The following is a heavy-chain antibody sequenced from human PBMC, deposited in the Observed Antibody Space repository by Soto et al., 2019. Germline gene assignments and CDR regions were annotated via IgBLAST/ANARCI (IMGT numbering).Heavy chain of an antibody. CDR1: GGIFSTYA. CDR2: IIPIFGTP. Sequence: QVQLVQSGAEVKKPGSSVKVSCKASGGIFSTYAISWLRQAPGQGLEWMGGIIPIFGTPHYAQRFQGRVTITTDETTSTAYMELSRLRSEDTAVDYCERDRDEYGSWNYYISIDFWGKGTLVTVSS. V-gene: IGHV1-69*01. CDR3: ERDRDEYGSWNYYISIDF. J-gene: IGHJ4*02. D-gene: IGHD3-10*01.